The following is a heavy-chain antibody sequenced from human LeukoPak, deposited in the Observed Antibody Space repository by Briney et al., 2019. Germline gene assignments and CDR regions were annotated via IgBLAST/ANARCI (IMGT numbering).Heavy chain of an antibody. CDR3: ARDGGAVAGRFDY. J-gene: IGHJ4*02. CDR2: INPNSGGT. Sequence: ASVRVSCKASGYTFTGYYMHWVRQAPGQGLEWMGWINPNSGGTNYAQKFQGRVTMTRDTSISTAYMELSSLRSEDTAVYYCARDGGAVAGRFDYWGQGTLVTVSS. D-gene: IGHD6-19*01. CDR1: GYTFTGYY. V-gene: IGHV1-2*02.